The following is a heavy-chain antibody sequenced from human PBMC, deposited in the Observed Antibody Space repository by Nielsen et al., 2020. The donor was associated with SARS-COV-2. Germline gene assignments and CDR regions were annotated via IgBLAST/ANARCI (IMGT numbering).Heavy chain of an antibody. V-gene: IGHV3-23*01. J-gene: IGHJ4*02. CDR2: ISGSGGST. CDR1: GFTFSSYA. CDR3: AKRFLTAAPDY. Sequence: GESRKISCAASGFTFSSYAMSWIRQAPGKGLEWVSGISGSGGSTHYADSVKGRFTISRDNSKNTLYLQMNSLRAEDTAIYYCAKRFLTAAPDYWGQGTLVTVSS. D-gene: IGHD3-3*01.